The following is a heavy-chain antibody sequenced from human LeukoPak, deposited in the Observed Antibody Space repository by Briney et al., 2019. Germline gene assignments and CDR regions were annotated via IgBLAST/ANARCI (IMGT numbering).Heavy chain of an antibody. D-gene: IGHD3-10*01. J-gene: IGHJ4*02. CDR2: IYHSGST. CDR1: GGPISSGGYY. CDR3: ARDSDVAGIDY. V-gene: IGHV4-30-2*01. Sequence: SETLSLTCTVSGGPISSGGYYWSWIRQPPGKGLEWIGYIYHSGSTYYNPSLKSRVTISVDRSKNQFSLKLSSVTAADTAVYYCARDSDVAGIDYWGQGTLVTVSS.